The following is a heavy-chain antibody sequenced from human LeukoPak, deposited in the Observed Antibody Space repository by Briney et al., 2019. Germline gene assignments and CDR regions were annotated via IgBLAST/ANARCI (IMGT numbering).Heavy chain of an antibody. CDR3: ARGGQFLEWYSDNWFDP. D-gene: IGHD3-3*01. Sequence: PSETLSLTCTVSGGSISSSSYSWGWIRQPPGKGLEWIGSIYYSGSTYYNPSLKSRVTISVDTSKNQFSLKLSSVTAADTAVYYCARGGQFLEWYSDNWFDPWGQGTLVTVSS. V-gene: IGHV4-39*01. J-gene: IGHJ5*02. CDR1: GGSISSSSYS. CDR2: IYYSGST.